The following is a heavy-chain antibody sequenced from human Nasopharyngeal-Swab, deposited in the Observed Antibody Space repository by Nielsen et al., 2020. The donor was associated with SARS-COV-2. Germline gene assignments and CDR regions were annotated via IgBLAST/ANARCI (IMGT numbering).Heavy chain of an antibody. Sequence: SETLSLTCSVSGDSISRDDYYWSWIRQSPVKGLEWIGYIYHTGSTSYNPSLRSRLIISSDASKNQFSLRLSSVTAADTAMYYCARRRGPAYYYYMDVWGKGTPVTVSS. V-gene: IGHV4-30-4*01. J-gene: IGHJ6*03. CDR2: IYHTGST. CDR1: GDSISRDDYY. CDR3: ARRRGPAYYYYMDV.